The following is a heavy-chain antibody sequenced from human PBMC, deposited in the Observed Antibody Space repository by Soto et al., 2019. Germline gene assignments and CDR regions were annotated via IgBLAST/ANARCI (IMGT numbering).Heavy chain of an antibody. D-gene: IGHD2-21*02. CDR1: GGSINTFY. CDR2: IFSSGST. Sequence: PSETLSLTCTVSGGSINTFYWSWVRQPAGKGLEWIGRIFSSGSTSFNPSLESRVAMSVDTSKNHFSLNLSSVTAADMAVYYCARASGGHSGWGHWSDPWGQGTLVTVSS. V-gene: IGHV4-4*07. J-gene: IGHJ5*02. CDR3: ARASGGHSGWGHWSDP.